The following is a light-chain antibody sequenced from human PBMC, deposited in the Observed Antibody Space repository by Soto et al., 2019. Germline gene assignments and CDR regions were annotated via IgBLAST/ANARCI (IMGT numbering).Light chain of an antibody. CDR2: GAS. J-gene: IGKJ2*01. CDR1: QTIRSNY. V-gene: IGKV3-20*01. Sequence: EIVLTQSPGTLSLSPGERATLSCRASQTIRSNYLAWYQQKPGQAPRLLIYGASYRATGIPDRFSGSGSGTDFTFTISRLEPEDFAVYHCQQYGDSAYTFGQGTRVDIK. CDR3: QQYGDSAYT.